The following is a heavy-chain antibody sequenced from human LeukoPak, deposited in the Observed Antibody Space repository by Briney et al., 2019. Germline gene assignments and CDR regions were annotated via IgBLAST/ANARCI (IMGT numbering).Heavy chain of an antibody. Sequence: KPSETLSLTCTGSGGSISGYSWSWIRQSPGGGLEWIGYIYYSGDTAYNPSLRSRVTMSVDTSKNQLSLQLSSMTTADTAVYYCASRKLGNDYWGQGTLVTVSS. CDR3: ASRKLGNDY. CDR1: GGSISGYS. D-gene: IGHD7-27*01. V-gene: IGHV4-59*01. CDR2: IYYSGDT. J-gene: IGHJ4*02.